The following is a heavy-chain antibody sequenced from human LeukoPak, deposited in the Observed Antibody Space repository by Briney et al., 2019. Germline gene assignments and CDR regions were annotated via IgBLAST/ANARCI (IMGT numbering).Heavy chain of an antibody. J-gene: IGHJ4*02. D-gene: IGHD3-10*01. CDR2: IHHSKGT. V-gene: IGHV4-34*01. Sequence: SETLSLTCAVYGESISDYYGTWIRQFPGKGLEWIGEIHHSKGTNYNPSLKSRLTMSVDRSKNQFSLKLSSVTAADTAIYYCVRATAAGSGRAFDYWAQGSLVPVSS. CDR1: GESISDYY. CDR3: VRATAAGSGRAFDY.